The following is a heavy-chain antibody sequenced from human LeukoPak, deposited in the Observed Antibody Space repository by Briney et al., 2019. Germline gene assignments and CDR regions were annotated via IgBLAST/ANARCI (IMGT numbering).Heavy chain of an antibody. Sequence: GASVKVSFKAAGYTFTIYGISWVRQAPGQGLEWMGWMSAYNGNTNYAQKFQGRVTITAYEATSTAYMELSSLRSEDPAVYYCAGAHATGTTGPGAFDIWGQGTMVTVSS. CDR1: GYTFTIYG. CDR2: MSAYNGNT. J-gene: IGHJ3*02. V-gene: IGHV1-18*04. CDR3: AGAHATGTTGPGAFDI. D-gene: IGHD1-1*01.